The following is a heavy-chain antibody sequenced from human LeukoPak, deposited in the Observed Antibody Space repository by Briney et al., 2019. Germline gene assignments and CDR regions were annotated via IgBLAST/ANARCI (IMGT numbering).Heavy chain of an antibody. V-gene: IGHV3-23*01. D-gene: IGHD6-13*01. CDR1: GVTFSSYA. J-gene: IGHJ4*02. Sequence: GGTLRLSCAASGVTFSSYAMSWGRHRPGKGLEWVSAISVSGGRTYYADPVKGRFTSSRDNSTNTLYLQMHSLRAWDTALYYCAKGVAAAGIFDYWGQGTLVTVSS. CDR2: ISVSGGRT. CDR3: AKGVAAAGIFDY.